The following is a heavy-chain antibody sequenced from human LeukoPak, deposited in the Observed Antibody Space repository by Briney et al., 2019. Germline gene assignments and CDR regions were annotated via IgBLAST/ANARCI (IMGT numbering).Heavy chain of an antibody. Sequence: PGGSLTLSCAASGFTFSSYAMNWVRQAPGKGLEWVSGISWNSGSLAYADSVKGRFTISRDNAKNSLCLQMNSLRTEDTAWYYCARGLGGDQGYFDLWGSGTLATVSS. D-gene: IGHD3-10*01. CDR2: ISWNSGSL. J-gene: IGHJ2*01. CDR1: GFTFSSYA. V-gene: IGHV3-9*01. CDR3: ARGLGGDQGYFDL.